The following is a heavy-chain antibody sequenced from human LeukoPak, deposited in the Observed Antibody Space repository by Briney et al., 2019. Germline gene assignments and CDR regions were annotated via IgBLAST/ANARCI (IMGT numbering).Heavy chain of an antibody. J-gene: IGHJ4*02. D-gene: IGHD3-10*01. V-gene: IGHV1-8*01. Sequence: ASVKVSCKASGYTFTSYDINWVRQATGQGLEWMGWMNPNSGNTAYAQKFQGRVTMTRNTSKSTAYMEPSSLRSDDTAVYYCARESGFYASGSRFWGQGTLVIVSS. CDR1: GYTFTSYD. CDR2: MNPNSGNT. CDR3: ARESGFYASGSRF.